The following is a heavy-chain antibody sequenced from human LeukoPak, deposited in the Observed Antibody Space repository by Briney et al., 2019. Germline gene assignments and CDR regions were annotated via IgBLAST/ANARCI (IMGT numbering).Heavy chain of an antibody. V-gene: IGHV4-38-2*02. D-gene: IGHD2-2*01. CDR3: ATEGSASQTIEY. J-gene: IGHJ4*02. CDR2: IYHSGST. Sequence: SETLSATCAVSGYSISSGYYWGWIRQPPGKGLEWIGSIYHSGSTYYNPSLKSRVTISVDTSKNQFSLRLSSVAAADTAVYYCATEGSASQTIEYWGQGTLVTVSS. CDR1: GYSISSGYY.